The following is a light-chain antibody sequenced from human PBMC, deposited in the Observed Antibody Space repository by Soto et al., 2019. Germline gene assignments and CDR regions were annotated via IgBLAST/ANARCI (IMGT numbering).Light chain of an antibody. V-gene: IGLV1-40*01. J-gene: IGLJ1*01. CDR3: QTFDTSLSGYV. CDR1: SANVGSGSD. CDR2: YND. Sequence: QSVLTQPPSVSGAPGQTVTISCTGSSANVGSGSDVHWYQQVPGAAPKLLIYYNDKRPSGVPDRFSGSKSGTSASLAITGLQADDEADYYCQTFDTSLSGYVFGSGTKLTVL.